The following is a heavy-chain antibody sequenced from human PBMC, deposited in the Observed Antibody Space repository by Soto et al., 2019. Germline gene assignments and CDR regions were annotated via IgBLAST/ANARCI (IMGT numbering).Heavy chain of an antibody. V-gene: IGHV4-30-2*01. J-gene: IGHJ6*02. CDR2: IYHSGNT. CDR1: GGSISSGGYS. D-gene: IGHD3-10*01. CDR3: ARDRGGGSPYYGMDF. Sequence: QLQLEESGSGLVKPSQTLSLTCAVSGGSISSGGYSWSWIRQQPGKRLEWLRYIYHSGNTHYNPSIKTRVCISLDRSKTQFSLKLSSVTAADTAFYYWARDRGGGSPYYGMDFWGPGTTVTVSS.